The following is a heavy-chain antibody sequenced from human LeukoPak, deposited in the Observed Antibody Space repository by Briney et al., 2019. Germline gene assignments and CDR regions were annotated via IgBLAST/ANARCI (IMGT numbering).Heavy chain of an antibody. V-gene: IGHV3-7*03. CDR2: IKQDGSER. CDR1: GFIFSSYW. Sequence: GGSLRLSCAPSGFIFSSYWMSWVRQAPGKGLEWVAYIKQDGSERYYVDSVKGRFTISRDNAKNSLYLQMNSLRAEDTAVYYCARKAYALDVWGKGTTVTVSS. J-gene: IGHJ6*04. CDR3: ARKAYALDV. D-gene: IGHD2-8*01.